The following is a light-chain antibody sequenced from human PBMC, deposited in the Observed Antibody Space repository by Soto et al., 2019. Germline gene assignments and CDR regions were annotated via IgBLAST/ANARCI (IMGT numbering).Light chain of an antibody. CDR1: QSISSW. CDR2: KAS. CDR3: LEYHSSSPWP. V-gene: IGKV1-5*03. Sequence: DIQMTQSLSNLSASVGDRVTITCRASQSISSWLAWYQQKPGKAPKLLMHKASSLESGFPSRFSGSGSGTEFTLTISSLQPADFATYYCLEYHSSSPWPFGRGTELEIQ. J-gene: IGKJ1*01.